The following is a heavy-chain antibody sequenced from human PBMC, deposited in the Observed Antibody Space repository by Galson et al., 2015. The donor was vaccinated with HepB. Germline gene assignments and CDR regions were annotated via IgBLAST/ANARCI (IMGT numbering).Heavy chain of an antibody. V-gene: IGHV1-2*02. CDR1: GYTFTGYY. D-gene: IGHD2-2*02. Sequence: SVKVSCKASGYTFTGYYMHWVRQGPGQGLEWMGWINPNSGGTNYAQKFQGRVTMTRDTSISTAYMELSRLRSDDTAVYYCARDSSYCSSTSCYTLPDYWGQGTLVTVSS. CDR3: ARDSSYCSSTSCYTLPDY. CDR2: INPNSGGT. J-gene: IGHJ4*02.